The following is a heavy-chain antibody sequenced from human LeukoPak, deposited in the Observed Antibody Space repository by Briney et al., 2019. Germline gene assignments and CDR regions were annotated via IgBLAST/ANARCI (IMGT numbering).Heavy chain of an antibody. J-gene: IGHJ4*02. CDR1: GFTFSSYS. D-gene: IGHD2-15*01. CDR3: VRGGWRIIETGGDS. Sequence: GGSLRLSCAASGFTFSSYSMNWVRQAPGKGLEWVSSISSSSSYIYYAGSVKGRFTISRDNADNSLYLQMKSLRVEDTAMYYCVRGGWRIIETGGDSWGQGTLVTVSS. V-gene: IGHV3-21*01. CDR2: ISSSSSYI.